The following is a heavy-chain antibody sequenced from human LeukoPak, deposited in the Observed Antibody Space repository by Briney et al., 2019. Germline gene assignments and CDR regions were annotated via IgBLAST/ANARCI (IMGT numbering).Heavy chain of an antibody. Sequence: GRSLRLSCAASGFTFSSYAMSWVGQAPGNGLEWASAISGSGGSTYYADSVKGRFTISRDNSKNTLYLQMNSLRAEDTAVYYCAKGSYGYGPGRFDYWGQGTLVTVSS. CDR3: AKGSYGYGPGRFDY. CDR1: GFTFSSYA. CDR2: ISGSGGST. V-gene: IGHV3-23*01. J-gene: IGHJ4*02. D-gene: IGHD5-18*01.